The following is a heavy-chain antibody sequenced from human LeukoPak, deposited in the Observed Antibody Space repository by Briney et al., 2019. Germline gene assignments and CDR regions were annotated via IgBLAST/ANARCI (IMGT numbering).Heavy chain of an antibody. CDR2: ISYDSEGN. CDR1: GFTFSNYG. J-gene: IGHJ6*03. Sequence: GRSLRLSCVTSGFTFSNYGMHWVRQLPGKGLEWVAAISYDSEGNYHVDSVKGRFTISRDNSKNTLYLQMNSLRVEDTAVYYCAKDGGNWYDSRGNHLMRSYMGVWGTGTTVTVSS. V-gene: IGHV3-30*18. D-gene: IGHD3-16*01. CDR3: AKDGGNWYDSRGNHLMRSYMGV.